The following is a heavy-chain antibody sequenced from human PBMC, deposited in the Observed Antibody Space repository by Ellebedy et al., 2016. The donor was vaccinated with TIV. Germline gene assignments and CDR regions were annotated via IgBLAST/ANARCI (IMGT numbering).Heavy chain of an antibody. CDR2: VYYSGSP. Sequence: MPSETLSLTCTVSGGSTSTYYWTWIRQTPGKGLEWIGNVYYSGSPNSNPSLKSRVTISLATSKKQFSLKLDSVTAADTAVYYCARGFLSKWLDPWGRGTLVTVSS. J-gene: IGHJ5*02. V-gene: IGHV4-59*01. CDR1: GGSTSTYY. CDR3: ARGFLSKWLDP.